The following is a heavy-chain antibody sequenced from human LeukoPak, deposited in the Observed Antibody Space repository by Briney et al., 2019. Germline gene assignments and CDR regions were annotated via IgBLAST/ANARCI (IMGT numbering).Heavy chain of an antibody. CDR3: ARAELGGSRGYYYYYYMDV. CDR2: ISSSSSYI. J-gene: IGHJ6*03. V-gene: IGHV3-21*01. Sequence: GGSLRLSCTASGFTFSSYSMNWVRQAPGKGLEWVSSISSSSSYIYYADSVKGRFTISRDNAKNSLYLQMNSLRAEDTAVYYCARAELGGSRGYYYYYYMDVWGKGTTVTVSS. CDR1: GFTFSSYS. D-gene: IGHD3-16*01.